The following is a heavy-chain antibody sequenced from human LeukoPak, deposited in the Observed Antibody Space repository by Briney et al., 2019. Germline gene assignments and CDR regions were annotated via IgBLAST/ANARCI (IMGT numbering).Heavy chain of an antibody. V-gene: IGHV3-23*01. CDR3: AKDGEGQYFDWMEYFFDS. J-gene: IGHJ4*02. D-gene: IGHD3-9*01. Sequence: GGSLRLSCEAAGFTFSNDGLSWVRQAPGKGLEWVSAISPRGGSTYYAESVKGRFTISRDQAKNTVYLQMSSLRVDDTAVYYWAKDGEGQYFDWMEYFFDSWGQGPLVTVSS. CDR1: GFTFSNDG. CDR2: ISPRGGST.